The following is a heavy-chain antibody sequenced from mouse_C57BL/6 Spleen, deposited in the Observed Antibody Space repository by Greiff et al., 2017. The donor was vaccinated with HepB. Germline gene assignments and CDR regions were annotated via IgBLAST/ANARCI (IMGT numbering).Heavy chain of an antibody. D-gene: IGHD1-1*01. Sequence: QVQLQQPGAELVRPGTSVKLSCKASGYTFTSYWMHWVKQRPGQGLEWIGVIDPSDSYTNYNQKFKGKATLTVDTSSSTAYMQLSGLTSEDSAVYYCARSHYGSNYAMDYWGQGTSVTVSS. CDR3: ARSHYGSNYAMDY. V-gene: IGHV1-59*01. CDR2: IDPSDSYT. CDR1: GYTFTSYW. J-gene: IGHJ4*01.